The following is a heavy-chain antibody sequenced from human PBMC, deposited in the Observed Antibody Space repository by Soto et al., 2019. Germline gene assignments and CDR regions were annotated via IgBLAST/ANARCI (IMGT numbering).Heavy chain of an antibody. CDR1: GGTFSSYA. CDR2: IIPIFGTA. CDR3: ARGQGIAVAGTPDYYYYYGMDV. Sequence: SVKVSCKASGGTFSSYAISWVRQAPGQGLEWMGGIIPIFGTANYAQKFQGRVTITADESTSTAYMELSSLRSEDTAVYYCARGQGIAVAGTPDYYYYYGMDVWGQGTTVTVSS. D-gene: IGHD6-19*01. J-gene: IGHJ6*02. V-gene: IGHV1-69*13.